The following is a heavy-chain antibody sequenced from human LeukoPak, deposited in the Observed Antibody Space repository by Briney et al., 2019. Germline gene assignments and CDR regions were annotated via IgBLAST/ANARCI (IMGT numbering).Heavy chain of an antibody. J-gene: IGHJ3*02. D-gene: IGHD3-22*01. V-gene: IGHV5-51*01. CDR1: GYSFTSYW. CDR3: ARLLYYYDSSGYYYAPKAFDI. Sequence: GESLKISCKGSGYSFTSYWIGWVRQMPGKGLEWMGIIYPVDSDTRYSPSFQGQVTISADKSISTAYLQWSSLKASDTAMYYCARLLYYYDSSGYYYAPKAFDIWGQGTMVTVSS. CDR2: IYPVDSDT.